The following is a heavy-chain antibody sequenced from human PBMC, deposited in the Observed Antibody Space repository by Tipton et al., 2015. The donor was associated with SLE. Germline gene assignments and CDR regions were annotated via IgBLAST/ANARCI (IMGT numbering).Heavy chain of an antibody. CDR2: INHSRST. CDR3: ARGRRYCYDSSGYSGRFDC. CDR1: GGSFSGYY. Sequence: LRLSCAVYGGSFSGYYWSWIRQPPEKGLEWIGEINHSRSTNYNPSLKSRVTISVDTSKNQFSLKLSSVTAADTAVYYCARGRRYCYDSSGYSGRFDCWGQGSLVTVSS. J-gene: IGHJ4*02. V-gene: IGHV4-34*01. D-gene: IGHD3-22*01.